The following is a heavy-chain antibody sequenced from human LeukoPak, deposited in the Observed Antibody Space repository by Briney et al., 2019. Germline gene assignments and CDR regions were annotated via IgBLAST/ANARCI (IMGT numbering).Heavy chain of an antibody. J-gene: IGHJ5*02. Sequence: SETLSLTCTVSGGSISSYYWSWIRQPPGKGLEWIGYIYYSGSTNYNPSLKSRVTISVDTSKNQFSLKLSSVTAADTAVYYCASQVTGDGYNSFWFDPWGQGTLVTVSS. D-gene: IGHD5-24*01. CDR2: IYYSGST. CDR1: GGSISSYY. V-gene: IGHV4-59*01. CDR3: ASQVTGDGYNSFWFDP.